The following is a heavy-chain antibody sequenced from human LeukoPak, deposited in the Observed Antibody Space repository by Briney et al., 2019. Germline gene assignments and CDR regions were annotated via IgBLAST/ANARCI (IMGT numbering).Heavy chain of an antibody. CDR1: GFTFSSYW. V-gene: IGHV3-74*01. CDR2: INTDGSST. CDR3: ARVLRSHGDLFDY. J-gene: IGHJ4*02. D-gene: IGHD4-17*01. Sequence: GGSLRLSCAASGFTFSSYWMHWVRQVPVKGLVWVSRINTDGSSTSYADSVKGRFTISRDNAKNTLYLQMNSLRAEDTAVYYCARVLRSHGDLFDYWGQGTLVTVSS.